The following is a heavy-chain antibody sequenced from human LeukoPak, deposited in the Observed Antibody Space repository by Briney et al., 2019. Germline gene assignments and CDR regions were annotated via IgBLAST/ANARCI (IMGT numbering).Heavy chain of an antibody. CDR1: GFTFSSYA. D-gene: IGHD3-3*01. CDR3: VRGADWSGYMTTSVDV. CDR2: ITGGGGST. J-gene: IGHJ6*04. V-gene: IGHV3-23*01. Sequence: SGGSLRLSCAASGFTFSSYAMSWVRQAPGKGLEWVSAITGGGGSTHYADSVKGRFTISRDNSKNTLYLQMNSLRVEDTAVYYCVRGADWSGYMTTSVDVWGKGTTVTVSS.